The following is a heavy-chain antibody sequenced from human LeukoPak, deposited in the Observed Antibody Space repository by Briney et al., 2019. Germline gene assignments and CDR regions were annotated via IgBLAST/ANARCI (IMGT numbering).Heavy chain of an antibody. CDR3: ARDPCEWCDSSGYKDDY. Sequence: ASVKVSCKASGYTFTGYYMHWVRQAPGQGLEWMGWINPNSGGTNYAQKFQGRVTMTRDTSISTAYMELSRLRSDDTAVYYCARDPCEWCDSSGYKDDYWAREPWSPSPQ. J-gene: IGHJ4*02. V-gene: IGHV1-2*02. CDR2: INPNSGGT. CDR1: GYTFTGYY. D-gene: IGHD3-22*01.